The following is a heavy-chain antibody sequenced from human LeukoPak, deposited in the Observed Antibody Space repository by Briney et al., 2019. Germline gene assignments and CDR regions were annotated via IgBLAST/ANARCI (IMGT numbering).Heavy chain of an antibody. D-gene: IGHD2-15*01. V-gene: IGHV1-2*02. Sequence: GASVQVSCQASGYTFTGYYMHWVRQAPGQGLAWMGWINPNSGGTNYAQKFQGRVTMTRATSISTAYMELSRLRAHDTAVYYCARERTLPRCYDYWGQGTLVTVSS. CDR3: ARERTLPRCYDY. J-gene: IGHJ4*02. CDR2: INPNSGGT. CDR1: GYTFTGYY.